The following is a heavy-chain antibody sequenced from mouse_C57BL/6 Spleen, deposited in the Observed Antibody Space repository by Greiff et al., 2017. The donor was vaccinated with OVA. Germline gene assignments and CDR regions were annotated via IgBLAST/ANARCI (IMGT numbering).Heavy chain of an antibody. J-gene: IGHJ1*03. Sequence: QVQLQQSGAELMKPGASVKLSCKATGYTFTGYWIEWVKQRPGHGLEWIGEILPGSGSTNYNEKFKGKATFTADKSSNTAYMQLSSLTTENSATYYCASRYYYGKEGGYFDVWGTGTTVTVSS. CDR2: ILPGSGST. D-gene: IGHD1-1*01. CDR1: GYTFTGYW. V-gene: IGHV1-9*01. CDR3: ASRYYYGKEGGYFDV.